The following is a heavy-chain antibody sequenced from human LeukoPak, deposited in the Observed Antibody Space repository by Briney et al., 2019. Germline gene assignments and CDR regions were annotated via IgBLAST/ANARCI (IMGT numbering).Heavy chain of an antibody. CDR3: ARDRRGSGSFFDY. V-gene: IGHV3-30*19. CDR2: ISDDGSNK. D-gene: IGHD1-26*01. J-gene: IGHJ4*02. Sequence: GGSLRLSCAASGFTFSSYGMHWVRQAPGRGLEWVAVISDDGSNKYYADSVKGRFTISRDNSKNTLSLQMNSLRAEDTAVYYCARDRRGSGSFFDYWGQGTLVTVSS. CDR1: GFTFSSYG.